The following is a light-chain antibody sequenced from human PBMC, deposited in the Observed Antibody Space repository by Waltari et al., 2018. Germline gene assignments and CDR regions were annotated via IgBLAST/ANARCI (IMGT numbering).Light chain of an antibody. CDR2: RAS. CDR1: QSIYITY. Sequence: EIVLTQSPGTLSLSPVERATLSCRDSQSIYITYLAWYQQKPGQAPRLRIYRASNRATGVPDRFSGSGSGTDFTLTISRLEPEDFAVFYCQQYGSSPRTFGQGTTVEIK. J-gene: IGKJ1*01. V-gene: IGKV3-20*01. CDR3: QQYGSSPRT.